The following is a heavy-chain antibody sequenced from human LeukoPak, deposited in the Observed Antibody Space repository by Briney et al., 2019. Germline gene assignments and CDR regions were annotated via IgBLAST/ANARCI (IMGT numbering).Heavy chain of an antibody. V-gene: IGHV1-69*01. CDR1: GGTFSSYA. D-gene: IGHD4-17*01. J-gene: IGHJ4*02. CDR2: IIPIFGTA. CDR3: ARGTTVTPYYFDY. Sequence: SVKVSCKASGGTFSSYAISWVRQAPGQGLEWMGGIIPIFGTANYAQKFQGRVTITADESTSTAYMELSSLRSEDTAVYYCARGTTVTPYYFDYWGQGTLVIVSS.